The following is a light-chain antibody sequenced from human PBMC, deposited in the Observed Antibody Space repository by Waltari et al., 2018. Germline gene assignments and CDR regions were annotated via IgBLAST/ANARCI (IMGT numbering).Light chain of an antibody. CDR1: QSIGSY. Sequence: EIVLTQSPDTLSLSPGDTATLSCRASQSIGSYLAWYQQKPGHPPRLLIYDASNRATGVPDRFRGSGSGTDFTLTISSLEAEDFAVYFCQQRSNWTPHTFGQGARLDIK. V-gene: IGKV3-11*01. CDR2: DAS. CDR3: QQRSNWTPHT. J-gene: IGKJ2*01.